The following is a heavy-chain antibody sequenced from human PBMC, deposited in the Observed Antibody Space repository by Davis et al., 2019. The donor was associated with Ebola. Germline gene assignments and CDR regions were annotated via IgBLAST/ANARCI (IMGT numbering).Heavy chain of an antibody. J-gene: IGHJ4*02. CDR1: GYTFTSYG. D-gene: IGHD1-26*01. V-gene: IGHV1-18*04. CDR3: ARGGGSYSADY. CDR2: INPHNGNT. Sequence: ASVQVSCKASGYTFTSYGITWLRQAPGQGLEWMGWINPHNGNTNYAQNVQGRVTMTTDTSTSTAYMELRSLRSDDTAVYYCARGGGSYSADYWGQGTLVTVSS.